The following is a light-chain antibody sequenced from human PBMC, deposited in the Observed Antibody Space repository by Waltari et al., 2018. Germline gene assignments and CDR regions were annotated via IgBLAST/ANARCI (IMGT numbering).Light chain of an antibody. CDR2: EDT. CDR3: QSYDLNSRVV. J-gene: IGLJ2*01. Sequence: FMLTQPHSASESPGKTVTISCTRSRGNIASNYVQWYQQRPGGAPTTIIYEDTQRPSGIPDRFSGSIDSSSNSASLTISGLITEDEADYYCQSYDLNSRVVFGGRTKLTVL. CDR1: RGNIASNY. V-gene: IGLV6-57*03.